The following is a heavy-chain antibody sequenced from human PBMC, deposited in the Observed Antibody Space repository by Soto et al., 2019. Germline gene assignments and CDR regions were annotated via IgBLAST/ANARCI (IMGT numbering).Heavy chain of an antibody. V-gene: IGHV3-23*01. CDR1: GFTFSSYA. Sequence: PGGSLRLSCAASGFTFSSYAMSWVRQAPWKGLEWVSAISGSGGSTYYADSVKGRFTISRDNSKNTLYLQMNSLRAEDTAVYYCAKDSLSLDYYDSSGYYYSFWYFDYWGQGTLVTVSS. D-gene: IGHD3-22*01. J-gene: IGHJ4*02. CDR3: AKDSLSLDYYDSSGYYYSFWYFDY. CDR2: ISGSGGST.